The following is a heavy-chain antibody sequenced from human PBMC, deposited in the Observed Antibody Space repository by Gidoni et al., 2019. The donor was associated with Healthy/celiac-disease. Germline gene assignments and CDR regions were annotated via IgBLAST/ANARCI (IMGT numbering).Heavy chain of an antibody. CDR2: IWYDGSNK. V-gene: IGHV3-33*01. D-gene: IGHD3-22*01. CDR1: GFTFSSSG. Sequence: QVQLVESGGGVVQPGRSLSLSCVASGFTFSSSGMSWVRPAPGKGLEWVAVIWYDGSNKYYADSVKGRFTISRDNSKNTLYLQMNSLRAEDTAVYYCARDPSHYYDSSGYYQPLDYWGQGTLVTVSS. J-gene: IGHJ4*02. CDR3: ARDPSHYYDSSGYYQPLDY.